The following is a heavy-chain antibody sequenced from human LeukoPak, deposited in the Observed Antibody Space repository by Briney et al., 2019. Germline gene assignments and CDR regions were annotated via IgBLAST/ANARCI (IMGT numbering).Heavy chain of an antibody. CDR1: GYTFTSYA. CDR3: ARAAWAYYYDSSGYSIGGVDY. CDR2: INAGNGNT. D-gene: IGHD3-22*01. V-gene: IGHV1-3*01. J-gene: IGHJ4*02. Sequence: ASVKVSCKASGYTFTSYAMHWVRQAPGQRLEWMGWINAGNGNTKYSQKFQGRVTITRDTSASTAYMELSSLRSEDTAVYYCARAAWAYYYDSSGYSIGGVDYWGQGTLVTVSS.